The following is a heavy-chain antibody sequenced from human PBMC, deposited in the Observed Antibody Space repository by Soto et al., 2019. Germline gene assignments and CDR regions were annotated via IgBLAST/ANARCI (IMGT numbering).Heavy chain of an antibody. D-gene: IGHD3-3*01. CDR1: GYTFTSYD. V-gene: IGHV1-8*01. CDR2: MNPNSGNT. Sequence: GASVKVFCKASGYTFTSYDINWVRQATGQGLEWMGWMNPNSGNTGYAQKFQGRVTMTRNTSISTAYMELSSLRSEDAAVYYCARGHDFWSGYYSFNWFDPWGQGTLVTVSS. CDR3: ARGHDFWSGYYSFNWFDP. J-gene: IGHJ5*02.